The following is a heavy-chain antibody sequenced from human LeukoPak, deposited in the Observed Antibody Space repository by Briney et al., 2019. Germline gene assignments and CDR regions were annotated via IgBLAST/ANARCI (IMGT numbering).Heavy chain of an antibody. D-gene: IGHD3-9*01. V-gene: IGHV4-59*02. Sequence: SETLSLTCVVSGASVSSSHWNWIRQLPGKGLEWIGCLSYTGTTDYNPSLSGRVTMSLGTSNNQVSLTLRSVTAADTAVYYCSEGYFEPFAHWGQGILVADSS. CDR1: GASVSSSH. CDR2: LSYTGTT. CDR3: SEGYFEPFAH. J-gene: IGHJ4*02.